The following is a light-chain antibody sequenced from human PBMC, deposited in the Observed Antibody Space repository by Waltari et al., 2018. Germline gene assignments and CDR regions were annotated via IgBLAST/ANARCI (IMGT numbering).Light chain of an antibody. J-gene: IGLJ2*01. Sequence: SYKLTQAPSVSVSPGQTARITCTGDVLPKSYHQWYQQKADQAPVLIIFRESERPPEIPGRFSASSSGTTVTLTISGVQPEDDADYYCQSGDQSGNNVFGGGTKLTVL. CDR2: RES. CDR3: QSGDQSGNNV. CDR1: VLPKSY. V-gene: IGLV3-25*03.